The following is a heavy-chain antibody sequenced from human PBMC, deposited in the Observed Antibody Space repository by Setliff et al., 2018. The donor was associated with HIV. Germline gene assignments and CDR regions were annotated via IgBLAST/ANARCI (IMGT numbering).Heavy chain of an antibody. J-gene: IGHJ4*02. CDR2: ISSSGSLM. CDR3: ARSLHYGDYPYYFDY. Sequence: LRLSCISSGFSLSSYDMNWVRQAPGQGLEWISYISSSGSLMLYADSVKARFTISRDNAKNSLFLQMDSLRAEDTAVYYCARSLHYGDYPYYFDYWGQGTLVTVSS. V-gene: IGHV3-48*03. D-gene: IGHD4-17*01. CDR1: GFSLSSYD.